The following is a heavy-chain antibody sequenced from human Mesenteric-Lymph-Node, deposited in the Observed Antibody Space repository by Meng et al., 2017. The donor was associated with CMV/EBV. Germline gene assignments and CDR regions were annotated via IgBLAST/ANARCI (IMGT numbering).Heavy chain of an antibody. D-gene: IGHD2-2*01. Sequence: GESLKISCRASGYTFTDNWIAWVRQMPGKGLECMGIIYPADSDTRYSPSFQGQVTISADISTNTAYMQWSSLKASDTAIYYCARIHCSSTSCPLPTYDYYYGMDVWGQGTTVTVSS. J-gene: IGHJ6*02. CDR3: ARIHCSSTSCPLPTYDYYYGMDV. CDR2: IYPADSDT. V-gene: IGHV5-51*01. CDR1: GYTFTDNW.